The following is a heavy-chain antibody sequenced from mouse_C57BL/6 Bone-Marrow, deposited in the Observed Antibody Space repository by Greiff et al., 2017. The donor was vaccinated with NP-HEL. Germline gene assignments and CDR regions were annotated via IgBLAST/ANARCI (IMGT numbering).Heavy chain of an antibody. D-gene: IGHD2-2*01. CDR3: ARDGYDVWYYAMDY. CDR1: GYTFTDYY. Sequence: VQLKESGPVLVKPGASVKMSCKASGYTFTDYYMNWVKQSHGKSLEWIGVINPYNGGTSYNQKFKGKDTLTVDKSSSTAYMELNSLTSEDSAVYYWARDGYDVWYYAMDYWGQGTSVPVSS. J-gene: IGHJ4*01. CDR2: INPYNGGT. V-gene: IGHV1-19*01.